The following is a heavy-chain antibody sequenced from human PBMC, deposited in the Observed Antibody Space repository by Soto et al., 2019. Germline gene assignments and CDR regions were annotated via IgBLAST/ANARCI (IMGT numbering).Heavy chain of an antibody. Sequence: QVQLVEAGGGVVQPGRSLRLSCAASGFTFSSYAMHWVRQAPGKGLEWVAVISYDGSNKYYADSVKGRFTISRDNSKNTLDLQMNSLRAEDTAVYYCARDLSWYDILTGFSLDYWGQGTLVTVSS. V-gene: IGHV3-30-3*01. CDR3: ARDLSWYDILTGFSLDY. CDR1: GFTFSSYA. J-gene: IGHJ4*02. D-gene: IGHD3-9*01. CDR2: ISYDGSNK.